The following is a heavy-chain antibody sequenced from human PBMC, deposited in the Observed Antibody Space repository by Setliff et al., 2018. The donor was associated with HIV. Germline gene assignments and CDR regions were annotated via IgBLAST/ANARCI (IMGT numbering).Heavy chain of an antibody. Sequence: SETLSLTCAVSGGSISSNNWWSWVRQPPGKGLEWIGEIYHSGSTNYNPSLKSRVSISVDKSKNQFSLKLSSVTAADPAVYYCARGWGWNDDESSGRPQYAFDIWGQGTMVTVSS. J-gene: IGHJ3*02. CDR3: ARGWGWNDDESSGRPQYAFDI. D-gene: IGHD3-22*01. CDR1: GGSISSNNW. V-gene: IGHV4-4*02. CDR2: IYHSGST.